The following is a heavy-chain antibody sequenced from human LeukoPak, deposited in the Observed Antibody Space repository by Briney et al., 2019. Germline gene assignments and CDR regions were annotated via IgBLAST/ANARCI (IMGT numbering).Heavy chain of an antibody. Sequence: ASVKVSCKASGYTFTGYYMHWVRQAPGQGLEWMGWINPNSGGTNYAQKFQGRVTMTRDTSISTAYMELSRLRSDDTAVYYCARDLGRGGYCSGGSCSRRGPGLLFDPWGQGTLVTVSS. CDR2: INPNSGGT. V-gene: IGHV1-2*02. CDR3: ARDLGRGGYCSGGSCSRRGPGLLFDP. J-gene: IGHJ5*02. D-gene: IGHD2-15*01. CDR1: GYTFTGYY.